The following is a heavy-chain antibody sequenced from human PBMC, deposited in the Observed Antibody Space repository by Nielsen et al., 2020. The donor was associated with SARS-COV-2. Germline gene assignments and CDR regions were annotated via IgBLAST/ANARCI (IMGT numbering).Heavy chain of an antibody. CDR3: AKAHYGVPDAHFDY. D-gene: IGHD4-17*01. CDR2: ISWNSGSI. V-gene: IGHV3-9*01. Sequence: SLTLSCAAAGFTFDDYAMHWDRQAPGKDLEWDSGISWNSGSIGYADSVKGRFTISRDNAKNSLYLQMNSLRAEDTALYYCAKAHYGVPDAHFDYWGQGTLVTVSS. J-gene: IGHJ4*02. CDR1: GFTFDDYA.